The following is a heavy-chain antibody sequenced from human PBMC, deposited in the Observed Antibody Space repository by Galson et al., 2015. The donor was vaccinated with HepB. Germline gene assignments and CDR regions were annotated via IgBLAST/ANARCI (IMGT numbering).Heavy chain of an antibody. V-gene: IGHV1-18*01. J-gene: IGHJ3*02. Sequence: SVKVSCKASGYTFTSYGISWVRQAPGQGLEWMGWISAYNGNTNYAQKLQGRVTMTTDTSTSTAYMELRSLRSDDTAVYYCARDNGYYYGSGRAFDIWGQGTMVTVSS. CDR3: ARDNGYYYGSGRAFDI. D-gene: IGHD3-10*01. CDR2: ISAYNGNT. CDR1: GYTFTSYG.